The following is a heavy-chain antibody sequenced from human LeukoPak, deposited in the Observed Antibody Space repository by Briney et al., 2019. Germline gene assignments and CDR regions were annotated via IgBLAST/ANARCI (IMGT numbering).Heavy chain of an antibody. J-gene: IGHJ4*02. D-gene: IGHD2-15*01. CDR2: IKQDESER. CDR3: AAPVGGVWSFDY. Sequence: GGSLRLSCAASGFTFSNYWMTWVRQAPGKGLEWVANIKQDESERYYVDSVKGRFTVSRDNSQNSVYLQMNSLRAADTAMYYCAAPVGGVWSFDYWGQGTLVTVSS. V-gene: IGHV3-7*01. CDR1: GFTFSNYW.